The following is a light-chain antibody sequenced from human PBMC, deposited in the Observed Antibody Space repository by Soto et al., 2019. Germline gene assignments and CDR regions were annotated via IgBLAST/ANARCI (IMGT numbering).Light chain of an antibody. CDR3: QQYNNWPQT. J-gene: IGKJ2*01. Sequence: EIVKTQSPATLSVSPGERATLSCRAGQSVSSNLAWYQQKPGQAPRLLIYGASTRATGIPARFSGSGSGTEFTLTISSLQSEDFAVYYCQQYNNWPQTFGQGTKLEIK. V-gene: IGKV3-15*01. CDR1: QSVSSN. CDR2: GAS.